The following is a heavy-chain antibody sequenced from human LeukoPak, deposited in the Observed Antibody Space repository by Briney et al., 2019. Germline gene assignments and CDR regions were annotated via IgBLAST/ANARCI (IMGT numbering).Heavy chain of an antibody. D-gene: IGHD3-3*02. CDR2: ISSSSSYI. CDR3: AREKAFLEWLSAGRRDGYYMDV. CDR1: GFTFSSYS. Sequence: GGSLRLSCAASGFTFSSYSMNWVRQAPGKGLEWVSSISSSSSYIYYADSVKGRFTISRDNAKNSLYLQMNSLSAEDTAVYYCAREKAFLEWLSAGRRDGYYMDVWGKGTTVNVSS. J-gene: IGHJ6*03. V-gene: IGHV3-21*01.